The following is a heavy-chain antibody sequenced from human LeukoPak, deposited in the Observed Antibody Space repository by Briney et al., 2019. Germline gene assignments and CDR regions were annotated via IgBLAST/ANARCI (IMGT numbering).Heavy chain of an antibody. D-gene: IGHD2-2*01. CDR2: ISGSGGST. Sequence: GSLRLSCAASGFTFSSYAMSWVRQAPGKGLEWVSAISGSGGSTYYADSVKGRFTISRDNSKNSLYLQMNSLRAEDTAVYYCAREYRSKNYYYYGMDVWGQGTTVTVSS. J-gene: IGHJ6*02. V-gene: IGHV3-23*01. CDR1: GFTFSSYA. CDR3: AREYRSKNYYYYGMDV.